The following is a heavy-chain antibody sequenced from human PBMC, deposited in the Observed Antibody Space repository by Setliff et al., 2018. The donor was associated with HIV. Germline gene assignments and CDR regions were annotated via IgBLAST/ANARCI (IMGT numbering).Heavy chain of an antibody. Sequence: SETLSLTCTVSGASITTDTYYWAWIRQPPGKGLEWIGSIYHRGSTHHNPSLKSRVTFSVDTSKNQFSLKLSSVTAADTAVYYCARLGYSGSLVGAFDIWGQGTMVTVSS. CDR3: ARLGYSGSLVGAFDI. D-gene: IGHD1-26*01. V-gene: IGHV4-39*01. CDR2: IYHRGST. CDR1: GASITTDTYY. J-gene: IGHJ3*02.